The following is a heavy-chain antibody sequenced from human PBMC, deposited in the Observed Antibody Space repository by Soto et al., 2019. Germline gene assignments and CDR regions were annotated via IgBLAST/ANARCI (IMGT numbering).Heavy chain of an antibody. CDR1: GGSFSGYY. D-gene: IGHD2-15*01. J-gene: IGHJ5*02. CDR2: INHSGST. Sequence: LSLTCAVYGGSFSGYYWSWIRQPPGKGLEWIGEINHSGSTNYNPSLKSRVTISVDTSKNQFSLKLSSVTAADTAVYYCARGRGDIVASLGWFDPWGQGTLVTVSS. CDR3: ARGRGDIVASLGWFDP. V-gene: IGHV4-34*01.